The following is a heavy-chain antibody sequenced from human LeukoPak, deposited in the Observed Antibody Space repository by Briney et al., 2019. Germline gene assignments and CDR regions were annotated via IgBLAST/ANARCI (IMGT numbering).Heavy chain of an antibody. J-gene: IGHJ4*02. D-gene: IGHD3-10*01. V-gene: IGHV3-53*01. CDR2: IYTSGLT. CDR3: ARDDAGELVFDY. CDR1: DFTVSFNY. Sequence: GGSLRLSCAASDFTVSFNYMTWVRQAPGKGLEWVSIIYTSGLTYYADSVKGRFTISRDNSKNTLFLHMSSLRVDDTAVYFCARDDAGELVFDYWGQGTLVTVSS.